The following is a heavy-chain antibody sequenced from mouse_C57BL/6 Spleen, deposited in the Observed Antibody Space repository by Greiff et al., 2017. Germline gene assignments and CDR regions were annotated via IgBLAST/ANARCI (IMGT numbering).Heavy chain of an antibody. J-gene: IGHJ2*01. V-gene: IGHV1-59*01. CDR2: IDPSDSYT. CDR1: GYTFTSYW. Sequence: QVQLQQPGAELVRPGTSVKLSCKASGYTFTSYWMHWVKQRPGQGLEWIGVIDPSDSYTNYNQKFKGKATLTVDTSSSTAYMELRSLTSEDSAVYFCARYTTVVAPYFDYWGQGTTLTVSS. CDR3: ARYTTVVAPYFDY. D-gene: IGHD1-1*01.